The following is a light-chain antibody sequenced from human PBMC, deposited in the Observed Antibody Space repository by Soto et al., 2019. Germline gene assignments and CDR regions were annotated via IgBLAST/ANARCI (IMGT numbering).Light chain of an antibody. CDR3: SSFASSNTWV. J-gene: IGLJ3*02. CDR2: EVT. V-gene: IGLV2-8*01. CDR1: SSDVGVYNY. Sequence: QSALTQPPSASGSPGQSVTISCTGTSSDVGVYNYVSWYQQHAGKAPKLVIYEVTKRPSGVPDRFSGSKSANTASLTVSGLQAEDEADYYCSSFASSNTWVFGGSTQLTVL.